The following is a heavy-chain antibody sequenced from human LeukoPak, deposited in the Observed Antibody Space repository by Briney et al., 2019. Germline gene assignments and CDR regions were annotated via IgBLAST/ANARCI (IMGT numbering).Heavy chain of an antibody. CDR1: GGSFSGYY. CDR2: INHSGST. J-gene: IGHJ6*02. V-gene: IGHV4-34*01. D-gene: IGHD2-2*01. Sequence: ASETLSLTCAVYGGSFSGYYWSWIRQPPGKGLEWIGEINHSGSTNYNPSLKSRVTMSVDTSKNQFSLKLSSVTAADTAVYYCARSRYGMDVWGQGTTVTVSS. CDR3: ARSRYGMDV.